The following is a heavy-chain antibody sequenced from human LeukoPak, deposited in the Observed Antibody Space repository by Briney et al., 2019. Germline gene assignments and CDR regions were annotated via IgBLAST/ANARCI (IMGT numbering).Heavy chain of an antibody. CDR2: INHSGST. D-gene: IGHD1-26*01. Sequence: SETLSLTCAVYGGSFSGYYWSWIRHPPGKGLEWIGEINHSGSTNYNPSLKSRVTISVDTSKNQFSLKLSSVTAADTAVYYCARAPSRLRGSSRAFDIWGQGTMVTVSS. CDR3: ARAPSRLRGSSRAFDI. CDR1: GGSFSGYY. V-gene: IGHV4-34*01. J-gene: IGHJ3*02.